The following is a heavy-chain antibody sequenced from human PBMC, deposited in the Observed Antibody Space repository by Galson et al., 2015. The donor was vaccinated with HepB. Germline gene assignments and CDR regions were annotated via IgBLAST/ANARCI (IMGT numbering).Heavy chain of an antibody. D-gene: IGHD1-26*01. Sequence: CAISGDSVSGNSAAWNWIRQSPSRGLEWLGRTYYMSKWYNDYAVSVESRITINSDTSKNQFSLQLNSVNPEDTAVYYCARGDSGFDSWGQGTLVTVSS. J-gene: IGHJ4*02. CDR1: GDSVSGNSAA. V-gene: IGHV6-1*01. CDR3: ARGDSGFDS. CDR2: TYYMSKWYN.